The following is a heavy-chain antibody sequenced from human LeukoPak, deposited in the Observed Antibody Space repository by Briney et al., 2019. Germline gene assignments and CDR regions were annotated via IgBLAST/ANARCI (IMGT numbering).Heavy chain of an antibody. CDR2: IIVFFGTA. Sequence: GASVKVSCKASGGSFDSDGVAWVRQAPGQGLEWMGRIIVFFGTAKYAQKFQGRVTITADTSTNTAYMELSHLRFEDTAVYFCARDRSPTTAGTLDYWGQGTLVTVSS. J-gene: IGHJ4*02. CDR1: GGSFDSDG. CDR3: ARDRSPTTAGTLDY. V-gene: IGHV1-69*06. D-gene: IGHD5-12*01.